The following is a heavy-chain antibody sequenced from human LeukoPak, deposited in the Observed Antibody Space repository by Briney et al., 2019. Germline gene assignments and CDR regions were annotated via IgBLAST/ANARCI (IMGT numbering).Heavy chain of an antibody. CDR1: GYTFTSYD. CDR3: ARAVVPAAMGFDP. V-gene: IGHV1-8*01. D-gene: IGHD2-2*01. J-gene: IGHJ5*02. CDR2: MNPNSGNT. Sequence: ASVKVSFKASGYTFTSYDINWVRQATGQGLEWMGWMNPNSGNTGYAQKFQGRVTMTRNTSISTAYMELSSLRSEDTAVYYCARAVVPAAMGFDPWGQGTLVTVSS.